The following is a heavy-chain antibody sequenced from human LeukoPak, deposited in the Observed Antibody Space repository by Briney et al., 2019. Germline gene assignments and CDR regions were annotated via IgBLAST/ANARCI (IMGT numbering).Heavy chain of an antibody. D-gene: IGHD6-25*01. V-gene: IGHV4-59*08. CDR2: IYNSGST. CDR3: ARSAIDAFDI. CDR1: GGSISSYY. J-gene: IGHJ3*02. Sequence: KPSETLSLTCTVSGGSISSYYWSWIRRPPGKGLECIGYIYNSGSTNYNPSLKSRVSISVDTSKNQFSLKLSSVTAADTAVYYCARSAIDAFDIWGQGTMVTVSS.